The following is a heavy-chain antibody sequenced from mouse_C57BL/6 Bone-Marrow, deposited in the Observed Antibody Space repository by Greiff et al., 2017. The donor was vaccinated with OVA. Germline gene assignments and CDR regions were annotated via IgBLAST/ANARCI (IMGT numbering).Heavy chain of an antibody. CDR1: GYTFTDYY. Sequence: QVQLKQSGAELVKPGASVKISCKASGYTFTDYYINWVKQRPGPGLEWIGKIYPGSGNTKYNEKFKGKATLTADTSSSTAYMQLSSLTSEDSAVYYCARGGDYYTYFDYWGQGTTLTVSS. D-gene: IGHD2-12*01. J-gene: IGHJ2*01. CDR3: ARGGDYYTYFDY. CDR2: IYPGSGNT. V-gene: IGHV1-66*01.